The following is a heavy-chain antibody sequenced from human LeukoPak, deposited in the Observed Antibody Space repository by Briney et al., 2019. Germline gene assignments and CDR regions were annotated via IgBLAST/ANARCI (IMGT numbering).Heavy chain of an antibody. V-gene: IGHV4-59*01. J-gene: IGHJ4*02. CDR2: IYYSGST. CDR3: ARFVEMATIRD. Sequence: PSETLSLTCTVSGGSISSYYWSWIRQPPGKGLEWIGYIYYSGSTNYNPSLKSRVTISVDTSKNQFSLKLSSVTAADTAVYYCARFVEMATIRDWGQGTPVTVSS. CDR1: GGSISSYY. D-gene: IGHD5-24*01.